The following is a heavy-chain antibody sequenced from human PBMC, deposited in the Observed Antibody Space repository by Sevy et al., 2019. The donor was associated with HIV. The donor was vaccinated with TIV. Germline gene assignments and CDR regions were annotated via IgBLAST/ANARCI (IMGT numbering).Heavy chain of an antibody. D-gene: IGHD6-19*01. Sequence: GGSLRLSCAAPGFTFSSYGMHWVRQAPGKGLEWVAVISYDGSNKYYADSVKGRFTISRDNSKNTLYLQMNSLRAEDTAVYYCAKAVAGKGPFDYWGQGTLVTVSS. J-gene: IGHJ4*02. CDR1: GFTFSSYG. CDR2: ISYDGSNK. V-gene: IGHV3-30*18. CDR3: AKAVAGKGPFDY.